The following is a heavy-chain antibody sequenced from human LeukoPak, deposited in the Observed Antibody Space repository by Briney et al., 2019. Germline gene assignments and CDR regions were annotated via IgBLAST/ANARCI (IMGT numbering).Heavy chain of an antibody. J-gene: IGHJ3*02. V-gene: IGHV1-2*02. CDR3: ARLTYYDFWSGYNYAFDI. Sequence: GASVNVSCKASGYTFTGYYMHWVRQAPGQGLEWMGWINPSSGGTNYAQKFQGRVTMTRDTSISTAYMELSRLRSDDTAVYYCARLTYYDFWSGYNYAFDIWGQGTMVTVSS. CDR1: GYTFTGYY. D-gene: IGHD3-3*01. CDR2: INPSSGGT.